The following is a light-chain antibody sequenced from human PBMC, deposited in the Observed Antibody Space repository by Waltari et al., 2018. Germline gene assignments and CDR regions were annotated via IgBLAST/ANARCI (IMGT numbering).Light chain of an antibody. V-gene: IGLV10-54*04. CDR1: SNNVGAQG. Sequence: QAGLTQPPSVSQGLRQTTTITCTGNSNNVGAQGVAWLQQKQGHPPELVSDRSNNRPPAISRRFSASTPGNTASLSITGLQTEDEADYYCSAWDASLDGWVFGGGTRLTAL. CDR3: SAWDASLDGWV. CDR2: RSN. J-gene: IGLJ3*02.